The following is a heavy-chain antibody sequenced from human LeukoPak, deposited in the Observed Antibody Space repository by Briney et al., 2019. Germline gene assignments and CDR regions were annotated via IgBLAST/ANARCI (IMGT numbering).Heavy chain of an antibody. V-gene: IGHV3-7*01. Sequence: PGGSLRLSCAASGFIFSSYWMSWVRQDPGKGLEWVAKIKQDGSEQYYVDSVKGRFTISRDNAKNSLYLQMNSLRAEDTAVYYCARDPYYDFWSGYYPLDEYYYGMDVWGQGTTVTVSS. D-gene: IGHD3-3*01. CDR1: GFIFSSYW. CDR3: ARDPYYDFWSGYYPLDEYYYGMDV. J-gene: IGHJ6*02. CDR2: IKQDGSEQ.